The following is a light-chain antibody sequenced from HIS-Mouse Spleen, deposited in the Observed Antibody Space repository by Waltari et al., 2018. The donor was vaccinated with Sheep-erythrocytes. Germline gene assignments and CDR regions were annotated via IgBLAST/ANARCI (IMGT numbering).Light chain of an antibody. Sequence: SYELTQPPSVSVSPGQTARITCSGHAFPKKYAYWYQQKSGQAPVLVIYEDSKRPSGIPERFSGSNSGNTATLTISGTQAMDEADYYCQAWDSSTVVFGGGTKLTVL. CDR1: AFPKKY. V-gene: IGLV3-1*01. CDR2: EDS. CDR3: QAWDSSTVV. J-gene: IGLJ2*01.